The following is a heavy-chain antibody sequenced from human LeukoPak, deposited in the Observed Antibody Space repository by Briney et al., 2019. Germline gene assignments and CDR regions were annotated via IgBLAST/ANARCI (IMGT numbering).Heavy chain of an antibody. CDR1: GFTFSSYA. D-gene: IGHD5-18*01. V-gene: IGHV3-23*05. Sequence: GGSLRLSCAASGFTFSSYAMSWVRQAPGKGLECVSVLHSNDDTYYAASVRGRFTISRDSSNHMLYLQMNSLRAEDTAVYYCTRGHAAMGDYWGQGTLVTVSS. J-gene: IGHJ4*02. CDR3: TRGHAAMGDY. CDR2: LHSNDDT.